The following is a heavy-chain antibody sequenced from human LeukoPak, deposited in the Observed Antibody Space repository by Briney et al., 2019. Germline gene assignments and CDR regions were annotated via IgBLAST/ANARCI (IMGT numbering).Heavy chain of an antibody. D-gene: IGHD2-2*01. CDR3: ARQGRYCSSTSCFDP. CDR2: LYYSGST. V-gene: IGHV4-39*01. CDR1: GVSISTSTVF. Sequence: SETLSLTCTVSGVSISTSTVFWAWLRQPPGTGLEWLGGLYYSGSTYYNPSLNSRVTMSVDTSKNQLSLKLTSVTAADTAVYYCARQGRYCSSTSCFDPWGQGSLVTVSS. J-gene: IGHJ5*02.